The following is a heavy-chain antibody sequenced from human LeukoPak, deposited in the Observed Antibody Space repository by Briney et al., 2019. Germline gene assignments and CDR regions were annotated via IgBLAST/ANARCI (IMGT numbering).Heavy chain of an antibody. V-gene: IGHV4-59*01. CDR3: ARQYSSGWYFNY. D-gene: IGHD6-19*01. Sequence: SETLSFTCTVSRGSISGYYWSWIRQPPGKGLEWIGYIYYSGSTNYNPSLKSRVTTSVDTSKNQFSLKLSSVTAADTAVYYCARQYSSGWYFNYWGQGTLVTVSS. CDR1: RGSISGYY. J-gene: IGHJ4*02. CDR2: IYYSGST.